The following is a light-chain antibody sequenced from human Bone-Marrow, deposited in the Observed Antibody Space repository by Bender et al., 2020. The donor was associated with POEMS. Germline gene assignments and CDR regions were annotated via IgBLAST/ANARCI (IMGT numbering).Light chain of an antibody. Sequence: QSALTQPASVSGSPGQSVTISCTATTNDIGGDHYVSWYQQHPGKAPKLIIYDVYERPSGVPDRFSGSKSGNTASLTVSGLQADDEADYYCCSYAGSSPFMIFGGGTKLTVL. V-gene: IGLV2-8*01. J-gene: IGLJ2*01. CDR3: CSYAGSSPFMI. CDR2: DVY. CDR1: TNDIGGDHY.